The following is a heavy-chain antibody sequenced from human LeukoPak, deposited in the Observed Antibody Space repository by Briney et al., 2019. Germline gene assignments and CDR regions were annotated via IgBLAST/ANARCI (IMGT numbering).Heavy chain of an antibody. D-gene: IGHD2-2*01. V-gene: IGHV1-18*01. Sequence: GASVKVSCKASGYSFTSYGISWVRRAPGQGPEWMGWISAYNGNTNYAQKLQGRVTMTTDTSTSTAYMELRSLRSDDTAVYYCARVRLSTTGYCSSTSCPWYMDVWGKGTTVTVSS. CDR1: GYSFTSYG. CDR3: ARVRLSTTGYCSSTSCPWYMDV. CDR2: ISAYNGNT. J-gene: IGHJ6*03.